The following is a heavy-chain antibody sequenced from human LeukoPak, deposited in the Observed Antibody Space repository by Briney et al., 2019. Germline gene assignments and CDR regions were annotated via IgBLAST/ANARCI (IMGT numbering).Heavy chain of an antibody. CDR2: INPNSGGT. V-gene: IGHV1-2*02. Sequence: ASVKVSFKASGYTFTDYYMHWVQQAPGQGLEWMGWINPNSGGTNYAQKFQGRVTMTRDTSISTAYMELSRLRSGDTAVYYCARVQYSSSWYGSLDYWGQGTLVTVSS. CDR3: ARVQYSSSWYGSLDY. D-gene: IGHD6-13*01. J-gene: IGHJ4*02. CDR1: GYTFTDYY.